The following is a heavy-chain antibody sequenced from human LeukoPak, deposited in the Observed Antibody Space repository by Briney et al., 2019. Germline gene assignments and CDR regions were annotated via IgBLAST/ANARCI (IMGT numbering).Heavy chain of an antibody. D-gene: IGHD3-10*01. CDR3: AHPLGSGYFQH. CDR1: GGSISSSSFF. CDR2: IYWDDDK. Sequence: TLSLTCTVSGGSISSSSFFWAWIRQPPGKALEWLALIYWDDDKRYSPSLKSRLTITKDTSKNQVVLTMTNMDPVDTATYYCAHPLGSGYFQHWGQGTLVTVSS. J-gene: IGHJ1*01. V-gene: IGHV2-5*02.